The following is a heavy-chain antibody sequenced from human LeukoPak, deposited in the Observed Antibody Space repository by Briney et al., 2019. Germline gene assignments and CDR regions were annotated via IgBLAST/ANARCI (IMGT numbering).Heavy chain of an antibody. J-gene: IGHJ4*02. CDR1: GYTFTSYA. Sequence: ASVKVSCKASGYTFTSYAMHWVRQAPGQGLEWMGWISAYNGNTNYAQKLQGRVTMTTDTSTSTAYMELRSLRSDDTAVYYCARQNPDYYDSSGYTYWGQGTLVTVSS. CDR3: ARQNPDYYDSSGYTY. D-gene: IGHD3-22*01. CDR2: ISAYNGNT. V-gene: IGHV1-18*01.